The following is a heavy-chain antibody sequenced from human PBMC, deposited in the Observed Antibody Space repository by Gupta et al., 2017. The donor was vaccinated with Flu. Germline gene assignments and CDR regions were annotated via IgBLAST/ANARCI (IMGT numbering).Heavy chain of an antibody. Sequence: QLQLQESGPGLVKPSETLSLTCTVSGGSISSSSYYWGWIRQPPGKGLEWIGSIYYSGSTYYNPSLKSRVTISVDTSKNQFSLKLSSVTAADTAVYYCARCSDYGDYYGMDVWGQGTTVTVSS. CDR1: GGSISSSSYY. CDR3: ARCSDYGDYYGMDV. D-gene: IGHD4-17*01. V-gene: IGHV4-39*01. J-gene: IGHJ6*02. CDR2: IYYSGST.